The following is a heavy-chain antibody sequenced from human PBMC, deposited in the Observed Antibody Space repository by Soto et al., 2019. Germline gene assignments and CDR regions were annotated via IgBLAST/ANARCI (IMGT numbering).Heavy chain of an antibody. CDR3: ARVVLGTIREWPAYFEY. V-gene: IGHV4-4*02. CDR1: GGCISSSNW. J-gene: IGHJ4*02. CDR2: IYHSGST. D-gene: IGHD3-3*01. Sequence: ETLSLTCVLSGGCISSSNWWSWVRQPPVKGLEWIGEIYHSGSTNYNPSLKSRVTISVDKSKNQFSLKLSSVTAADTAVYYCARVVLGTIREWPAYFEYWGQGTLVTVSS.